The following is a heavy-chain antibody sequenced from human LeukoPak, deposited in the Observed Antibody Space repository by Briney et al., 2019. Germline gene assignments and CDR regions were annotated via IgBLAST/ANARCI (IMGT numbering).Heavy chain of an antibody. CDR1: GFTFSSYA. Sequence: GALRLSCAASGFTFSSYAMSWIRQPPGKGLEWIGEINHRGSTNYNSSLKSRVTISVDTSKNQLSLKLSSVTAADTAVYYCAREPRNIAVLEPTIPPDAFDLWGQGTMVIVSS. CDR3: AREPRNIAVLEPTIPPDAFDL. CDR2: INHRGST. D-gene: IGHD2-2*01. J-gene: IGHJ3*01. V-gene: IGHV4-34*01.